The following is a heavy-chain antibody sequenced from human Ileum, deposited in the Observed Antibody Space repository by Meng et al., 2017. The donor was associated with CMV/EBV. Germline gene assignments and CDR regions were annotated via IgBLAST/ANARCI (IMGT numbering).Heavy chain of an antibody. J-gene: IGHJ4*02. V-gene: IGHV2-5*02. CDR3: AHFVGGYYPSRPDY. CDR1: GFSPITNGEG. CDR2: IYRGDDK. Sequence: QLTLKESGPTLVNPTQTLTLTCTFSGFSPITNGEGVGWIRQPPGKALEWLALIYRGDDKRYSPSLNSRLSIAKDTSKNEVVLTMTNTGPVDTGTYYCAHFVGGYYPSRPDYWGQGTLVTVSS. D-gene: IGHD1-26*01.